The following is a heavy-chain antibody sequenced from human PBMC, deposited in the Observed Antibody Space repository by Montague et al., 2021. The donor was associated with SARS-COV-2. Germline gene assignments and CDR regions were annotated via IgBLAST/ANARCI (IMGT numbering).Heavy chain of an antibody. J-gene: IGHJ3*02. CDR1: GDSVSSKSVA. Sequence: CAISGDSVSSKSVAWNWIRQSPSRGLEWLGRTYYRFKWDSDYAEXVKRRLVITPDTSKNQVSLQLNSVIPEDTAVYFCASSGITLTGLDAFDIWGQGTMVTVSS. CDR2: TYYRFKWDS. V-gene: IGHV6-1*01. CDR3: ASSGITLTGLDAFDI. D-gene: IGHD3-9*01.